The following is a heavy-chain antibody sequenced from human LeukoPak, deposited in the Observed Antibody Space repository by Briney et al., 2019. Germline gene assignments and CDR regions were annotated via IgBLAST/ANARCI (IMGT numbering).Heavy chain of an antibody. J-gene: IGHJ4*02. V-gene: IGHV3-23*01. Sequence: RGSLRLSCAASGFTFSSYAMSWVRQAPGKGLEWVSAISGSGGSTYYADSVKGRFTISRDNSKNTLYLQMNSLRAEDTAVYYCARYDFWSGHYYFDYWGQGTLVAVSS. D-gene: IGHD3-3*01. CDR2: ISGSGGST. CDR3: ARYDFWSGHYYFDY. CDR1: GFTFSSYA.